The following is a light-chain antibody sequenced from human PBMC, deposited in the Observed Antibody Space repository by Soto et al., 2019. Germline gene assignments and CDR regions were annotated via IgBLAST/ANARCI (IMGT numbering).Light chain of an antibody. Sequence: QSALTQPASVSGSPGQSITISCTGTSSDVGGYNYVSWFQHHPGKAPKLMIYEVSNRPSGVSNRCSGSKSGNTASLTISGLQAEDEADYYCSSYTSSSTRVFGGGTKLTVL. CDR1: SSDVGGYNY. CDR3: SSYTSSSTRV. J-gene: IGLJ3*02. V-gene: IGLV2-14*01. CDR2: EVS.